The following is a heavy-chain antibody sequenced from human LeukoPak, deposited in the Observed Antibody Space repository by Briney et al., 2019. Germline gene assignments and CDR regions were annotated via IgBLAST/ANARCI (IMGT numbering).Heavy chain of an antibody. D-gene: IGHD2/OR15-2a*01. Sequence: PSGTLSLTCAVSGGSISSSNWWSWVRQPPGKGLEWIGYIYYSGSTNYNPSLKSRVTISVDTSKNQFSLKLSSVTAADTAVYYCARGPELGGFDIWGQGTMVTVSS. CDR2: IYYSGST. CDR1: GGSISSSNW. CDR3: ARGPELGGFDI. V-gene: IGHV4-4*02. J-gene: IGHJ3*02.